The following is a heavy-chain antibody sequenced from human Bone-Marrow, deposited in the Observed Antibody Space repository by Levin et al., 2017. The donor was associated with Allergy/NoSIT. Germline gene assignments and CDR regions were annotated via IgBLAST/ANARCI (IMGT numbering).Heavy chain of an antibody. D-gene: IGHD4-17*01. J-gene: IGHJ4*02. V-gene: IGHV1-2*02. Sequence: PGASVKVSCKTSGYTFTDYFLHWVRQAPGQGLESMGWINPHSGAKKYGQRFQGRVTMTRDTSVSTAYLDLTGLRSDDTARYYCAMQTTGFKYLDYWGLGTLVTVSS. CDR2: INPHSGAK. CDR3: AMQTTGFKYLDY. CDR1: GYTFTDYF.